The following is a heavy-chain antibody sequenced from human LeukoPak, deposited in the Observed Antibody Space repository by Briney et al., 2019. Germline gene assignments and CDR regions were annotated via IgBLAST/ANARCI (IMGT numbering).Heavy chain of an antibody. CDR3: AKAEGYSSGWYPG. V-gene: IGHV3-9*01. CDR1: GFTFDDYA. CDR2: ISWNSGDI. J-gene: IGHJ4*02. Sequence: PGGSLRLSCAASGFTFDDYAMHWVRQAPGKGLEWVSGISWNSGDIGYADSVKGRFTISRDNAKNSLYLQMNSLRAEDTALYYCAKAEGYSSGWYPGWGQGTLVTVSS. D-gene: IGHD6-19*01.